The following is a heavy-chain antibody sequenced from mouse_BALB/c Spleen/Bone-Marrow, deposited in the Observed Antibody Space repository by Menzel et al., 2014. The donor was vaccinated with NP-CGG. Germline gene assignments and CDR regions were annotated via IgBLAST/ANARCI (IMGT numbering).Heavy chain of an antibody. V-gene: IGHV1-69*02. D-gene: IGHD2-10*02. CDR2: IYPSDSYT. CDR1: GYTFTSYW. Sequence: QVHVKQSGAELVRPGASVKLSCKASGYTFTSYWINWVKQRPGQGLEWIGNIYPSDSYTNYNQKFKDKATLTVDKSSSTAYMQLSSPTSEDSAVYYCTRKYGPLYYFDYWGQGTTPTVSS. J-gene: IGHJ2*01. CDR3: TRKYGPLYYFDY.